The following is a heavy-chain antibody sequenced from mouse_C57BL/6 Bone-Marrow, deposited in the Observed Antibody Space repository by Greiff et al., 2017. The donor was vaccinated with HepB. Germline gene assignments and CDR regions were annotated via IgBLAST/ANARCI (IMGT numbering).Heavy chain of an antibody. V-gene: IGHV2-5*01. J-gene: IGHJ4*01. CDR2: IWRGGST. D-gene: IGHD2-1*01. CDR3: ARLWYPYDYAMDY. CDR1: GFSLTSYG. Sequence: VQLQESGPGLVQPSQSLSITCTVSGFSLTSYGVHWVRQSPGKGLEWLGVIWRGGSTDYNAAFMSRLSITKDNSKSQVFFKMNSLQADDTAIYYCARLWYPYDYAMDYWGQGTSVTVSS.